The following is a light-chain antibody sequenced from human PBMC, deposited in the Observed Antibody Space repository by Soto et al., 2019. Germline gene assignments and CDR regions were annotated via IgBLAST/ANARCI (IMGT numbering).Light chain of an antibody. CDR3: CAYAGSGTVV. CDR2: EAT. CDR1: SNDVGRYNL. J-gene: IGLJ3*02. V-gene: IGLV2-23*01. Sequence: QSALTQPASVSGSPEQSITISCTGTSNDVGRYNLVSWYQQHPGKAPKVMIYEATKRPSGVSNRSSGSKSGNTASLTISGLQAEDEADYYCCAYAGSGTVVFGGGTKLTVL.